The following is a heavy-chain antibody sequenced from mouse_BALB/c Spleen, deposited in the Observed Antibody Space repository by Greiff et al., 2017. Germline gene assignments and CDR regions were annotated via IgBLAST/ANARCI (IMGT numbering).Heavy chain of an antibody. V-gene: IGHV5-12-1*01. Sequence: EVHLVESGGGLVKPGGSLKLSCAASGFAFSSYDMSWVRQTPEKRLEWVAYISSGGGSTYYPDTVKGRFTISRDNAKNTLYLQMSSLKSEDTAMYYCARQDYYGSSYVGAMDYWGQGTSVTVSS. CDR3: ARQDYYGSSYVGAMDY. CDR1: GFAFSSYD. CDR2: ISSGGGST. J-gene: IGHJ4*01. D-gene: IGHD1-1*01.